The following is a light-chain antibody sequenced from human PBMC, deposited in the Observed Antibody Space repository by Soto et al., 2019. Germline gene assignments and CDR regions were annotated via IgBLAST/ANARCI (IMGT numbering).Light chain of an antibody. J-gene: IGKJ1*01. V-gene: IGKV3-20*01. CDR1: QDINNK. CDR3: QQYGRPWT. CDR2: DAS. Sequence: ESVLTQSPGTLSLSPGERATLSCRASQDINNKLAWYRQKPGQPPRLLINDASTRATGIPDRFSGSGSGLEFTLTISRLEPEDFARYFCQQYGRPWTFGQGTKVETK.